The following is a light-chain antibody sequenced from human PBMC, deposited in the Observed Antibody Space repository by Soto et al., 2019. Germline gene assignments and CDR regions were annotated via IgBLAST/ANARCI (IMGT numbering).Light chain of an antibody. Sequence: MTQSPLILPVTPGEPASISCRSSQSLVYNNTYIYLDWYLQMPGQSPQLLIYLGSHRATGVPDRFSGSGTGTDFTLKVSRVEAGDVGTYYCMQTLQGVTFGQGTRLEIQ. J-gene: IGKJ5*01. CDR3: MQTLQGVT. V-gene: IGKV2-28*01. CDR2: LGS. CDR1: QSLVYNNTYIY.